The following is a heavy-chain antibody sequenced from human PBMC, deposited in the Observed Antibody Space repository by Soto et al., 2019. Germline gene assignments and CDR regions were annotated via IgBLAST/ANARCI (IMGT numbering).Heavy chain of an antibody. CDR1: GGSISSGGYY. CDR2: IDDSGST. Sequence: SETLSLTCTVSGGSISSGGYYWSWIRQHPGKGLEWIGYIDDSGSTYYNPSLKSRVTMSVDASKNQFSLKLSSVSAADTAVYYCARAVGYCADGVCSASYYYVMDVWGQGTTVTVSS. J-gene: IGHJ6*02. V-gene: IGHV4-31*03. D-gene: IGHD2-8*01. CDR3: ARAVGYCADGVCSASYYYVMDV.